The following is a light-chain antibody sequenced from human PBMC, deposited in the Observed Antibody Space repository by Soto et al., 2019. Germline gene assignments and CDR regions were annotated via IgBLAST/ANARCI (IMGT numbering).Light chain of an antibody. V-gene: IGLV2-8*01. J-gene: IGLJ1*01. CDR2: EVT. CDR3: SSYGGNSNYV. Sequence: QSVLTQPPSASGSPGQSVTISCTGTSSDVGLYDYVSWHQQHPGKVPKLLIYEVTQRPSGVPDRFSGSKSGNTASLTVSGLQAEGEADYYCSSYGGNSNYVFGTGTKVTVL. CDR1: SSDVGLYDY.